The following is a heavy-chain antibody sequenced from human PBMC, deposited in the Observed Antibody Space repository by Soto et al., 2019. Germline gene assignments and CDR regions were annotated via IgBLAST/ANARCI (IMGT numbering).Heavy chain of an antibody. Sequence: QVQLVESGGGVVQPGRFLRLSCAASGFTFSSYAMHWVRQAPGKGLEWVAVISYDGSNKYYADSVKGRFTISRDNSKNTLYLQMNSLRAEDTAVYYCARYIVVVVAAATGYFDYWGQGTLVTVSS. D-gene: IGHD2-15*01. V-gene: IGHV3-30-3*01. CDR1: GFTFSSYA. J-gene: IGHJ4*02. CDR2: ISYDGSNK. CDR3: ARYIVVVVAAATGYFDY.